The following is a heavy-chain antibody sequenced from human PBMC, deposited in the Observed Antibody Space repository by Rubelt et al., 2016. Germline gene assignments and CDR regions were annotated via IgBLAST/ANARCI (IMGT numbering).Heavy chain of an antibody. Sequence: QLQLQESGPGLVKPSETLSLTCAVSGGSISNSPYSWGWIRQPPGKGLEWIGSINYSGSTNYSPSLRSRVPSSLDKSKNQFSLKLRAVTAADTAVYYWAGESSRIFNWFDAWGQGTLVTVSS. J-gene: IGHJ5*02. CDR2: INYSGST. CDR1: GGSISNSPYS. D-gene: IGHD6-6*01. CDR3: AGESSRIFNWFDA. V-gene: IGHV4-39*07.